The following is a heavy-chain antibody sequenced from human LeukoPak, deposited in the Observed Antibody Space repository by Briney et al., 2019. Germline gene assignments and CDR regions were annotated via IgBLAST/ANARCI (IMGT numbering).Heavy chain of an antibody. CDR1: RGSISGSIRSYY. CDR3: ARIPLGYSGAYYFDY. V-gene: IGHV4-4*09. D-gene: IGHD5-12*01. J-gene: IGHJ4*02. CDR2: ISSSGTV. Sequence: SETLSLTCTVSRGSISGSIRSYYWSWLRQPPGKGLEWIGYISSSGTVNDNPSLRSRVTISVDTSKNQFFLNLSSVSAADTAVYYCARIPLGYSGAYYFDYWGQGTLVTVSP.